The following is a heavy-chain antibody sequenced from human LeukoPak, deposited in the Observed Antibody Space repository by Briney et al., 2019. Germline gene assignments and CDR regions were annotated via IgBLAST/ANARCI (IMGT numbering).Heavy chain of an antibody. CDR3: ARRVCDCSSTSCYPCYFDY. CDR1: GYTFTSYD. D-gene: IGHD2-2*01. Sequence: ASVKVSCKASGYTFTSYDINWVRQATGQGLEWMGWMNPNSGNTGYAQKFQGRVTMTRNTSISTAYMELSSLRSEDTAVYYCARRVCDCSSTSCYPCYFDYWGQGTLVTVSS. V-gene: IGHV1-8*01. J-gene: IGHJ4*02. CDR2: MNPNSGNT.